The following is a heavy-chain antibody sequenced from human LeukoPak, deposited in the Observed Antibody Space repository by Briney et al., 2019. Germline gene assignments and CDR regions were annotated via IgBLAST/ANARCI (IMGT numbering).Heavy chain of an antibody. CDR1: GFTFSSYA. Sequence: PGGSLRLSCAASGFTFSSYAMHWVRQAPGKGLEWVAVISYDGSNKYYADSVKGRFTISRDNSKNTLYLQMNSLRAEDTAVYYCARGRSRRYYFDYWGQGTLVTASS. V-gene: IGHV3-30-3*01. CDR2: ISYDGSNK. J-gene: IGHJ4*02. CDR3: ARGRSRRYYFDY.